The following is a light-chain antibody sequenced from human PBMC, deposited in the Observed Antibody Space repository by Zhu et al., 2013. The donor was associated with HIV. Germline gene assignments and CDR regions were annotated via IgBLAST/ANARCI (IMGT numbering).Light chain of an antibody. CDR1: RASCIVNGYIY. Sequence: IVMTQSPLSLPVTPGEPPPSPAGLVRASCIVNGYIYLDWYLQKPGQSPHLLIYLGSNRASGVPDRFSGSGSGTEFTLTVSSLQADDFATYYCQQFHRYPWTFGQGPRWK. V-gene: IGKV2-28*01. CDR3: QQFHRYPWT. CDR2: LGS. J-gene: IGKJ1*01.